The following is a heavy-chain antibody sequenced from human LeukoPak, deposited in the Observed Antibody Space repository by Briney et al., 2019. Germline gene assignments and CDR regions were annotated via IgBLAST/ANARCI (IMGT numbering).Heavy chain of an antibody. V-gene: IGHV3-23*01. J-gene: IGHJ4*02. CDR3: AKDYGGNSAFFGY. Sequence: GGSLRLSCAASGXTFSSNAMSWVRQAPGKGLEWVSGISGSGGSTYYADSVKGRFTISRDNSKNTLYLQMNSLRAEDTAVYYCAKDYGGNSAFFGYWGQGTLVTVSS. D-gene: IGHD4-23*01. CDR1: GXTFSSNA. CDR2: ISGSGGST.